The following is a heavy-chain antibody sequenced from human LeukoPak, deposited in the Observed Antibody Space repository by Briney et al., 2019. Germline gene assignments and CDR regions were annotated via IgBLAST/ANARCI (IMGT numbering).Heavy chain of an antibody. CDR1: GYTFTGYY. Sequence: ASVKVSCKASGYTFTGYYMHWVRQAPGQGLEWMGWINPNSGGTNYAQKFQGRVTMTRDTSISTAYMELSSLRSEDMAVYYCARGFYYYDSSGLFDYWGQGTLVTVSS. J-gene: IGHJ4*02. CDR2: INPNSGGT. D-gene: IGHD3-22*01. CDR3: ARGFYYYDSSGLFDY. V-gene: IGHV1-2*02.